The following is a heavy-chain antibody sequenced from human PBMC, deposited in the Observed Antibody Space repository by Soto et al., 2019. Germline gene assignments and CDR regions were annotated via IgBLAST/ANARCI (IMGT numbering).Heavy chain of an antibody. Sequence: SVKVSCKASGYPFTSYVISWVRQAPGQGLEWMGWITYNGDTNYPQKLQGRVTMTTDTSTSTAYMELRSLRSDDTAVYYCARVVITNYGVLDYWGQGTLVTVSS. CDR1: GYPFTSYV. J-gene: IGHJ4*02. V-gene: IGHV1-18*01. CDR3: ARVVITNYGVLDY. CDR2: ITYNGDT. D-gene: IGHD2-21*01.